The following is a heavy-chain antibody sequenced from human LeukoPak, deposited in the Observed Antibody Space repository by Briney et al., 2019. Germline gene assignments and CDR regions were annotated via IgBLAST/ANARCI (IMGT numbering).Heavy chain of an antibody. Sequence: GGSLRPSCAAPGFTFSSYAMHWGRQAPGKGPEGGAVISYDGSNKYYADSVKGRFTISRDNSKNTLYLQMNSLRAEDTAVYYCARARDIVVVVAAPHWFDPWGQGTLVTVSS. CDR3: ARARDIVVVVAAPHWFDP. J-gene: IGHJ5*02. CDR1: GFTFSSYA. CDR2: ISYDGSNK. V-gene: IGHV3-30*04. D-gene: IGHD2-15*01.